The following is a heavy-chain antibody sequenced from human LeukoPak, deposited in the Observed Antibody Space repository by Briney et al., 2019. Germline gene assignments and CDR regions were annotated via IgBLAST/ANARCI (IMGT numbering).Heavy chain of an antibody. CDR1: GGTFSSYA. D-gene: IGHD3-10*01. CDR3: ARSVSGPIWFGERYYYYMDV. J-gene: IGHJ6*03. Sequence: EASVKVSCKASGGTFSSYAISWVRQAPGQGLEWMGGIIPIFGTANYAQKLQGRVTMTTDTSTSTAYMELRSLRSDDTAVYYCARSVSGPIWFGERYYYYMDVWGKGTTVTISS. CDR2: IIPIFGTA. V-gene: IGHV1-69*05.